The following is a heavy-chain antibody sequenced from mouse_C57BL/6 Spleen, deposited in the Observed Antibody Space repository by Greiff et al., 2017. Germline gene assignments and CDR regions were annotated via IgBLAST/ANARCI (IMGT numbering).Heavy chain of an antibody. D-gene: IGHD1-1*01. CDR3: ARLDTTVYFDY. Sequence: VQLQQPGAELVRPGSSVKLSCKASGYTFTSYWMDWVKQRPGQGLEWIGNIYPSDSETHYNQKFKDKATLTVDKSSSTAYMQLSSLTSEDSAVYYCARLDTTVYFDYWGQGTTLTVSS. CDR1: GYTFTSYW. V-gene: IGHV1-61*01. CDR2: IYPSDSET. J-gene: IGHJ2*01.